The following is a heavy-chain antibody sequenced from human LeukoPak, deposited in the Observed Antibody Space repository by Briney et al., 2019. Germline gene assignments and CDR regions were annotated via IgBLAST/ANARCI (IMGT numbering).Heavy chain of an antibody. CDR2: IYSGGLT. V-gene: IGHV3-53*01. D-gene: IGHD4-17*01. CDR1: GFTVGTNS. J-gene: IGHJ4*02. Sequence: PGGSLRLSCAASGFTVGTNSMSWVRQAPGKGLQWVSIIYSGGLTDYADSVKGRFTVFRDNSNNTLYFQMNGLRAEDTAVYYCARPHAYGVDWGLGTLVTVSS. CDR3: ARPHAYGVD.